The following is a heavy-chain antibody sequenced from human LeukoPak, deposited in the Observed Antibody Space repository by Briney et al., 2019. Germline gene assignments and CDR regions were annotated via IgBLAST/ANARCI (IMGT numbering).Heavy chain of an antibody. V-gene: IGHV3-23*01. J-gene: IGHJ1*01. CDR3: ASHGVTMEEHFQH. D-gene: IGHD4-17*01. CDR2: IRAGGGST. CDR1: GLTFRSYA. Sequence: PGGSLRLSCAASGLTFRSYAMTWVRQAPGKGLEWVSAIRAGGGSTYYADSVKGRFSISRDNSKNTLYLQMNSLRAEDTAIYYCASHGVTMEEHFQHWGQGTLVTVSS.